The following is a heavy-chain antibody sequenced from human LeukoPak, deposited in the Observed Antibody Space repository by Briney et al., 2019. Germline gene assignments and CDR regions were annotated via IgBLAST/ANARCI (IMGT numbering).Heavy chain of an antibody. CDR2: ISQDGSNE. J-gene: IGHJ4*02. D-gene: IGHD3/OR15-3a*01. CDR1: GFTFSSYG. V-gene: IGHV3-30*18. Sequence: PGGSLRLSCAASGFTFSSYGMHWVRQAPGKGLEWVGVISQDGSNEYYADSVKGRFTISRDNSKNTLYLQMNSLRPEDTAVYYCAKDFQGRWTIDYWGQGTLVTVSP. CDR3: AKDFQGRWTIDY.